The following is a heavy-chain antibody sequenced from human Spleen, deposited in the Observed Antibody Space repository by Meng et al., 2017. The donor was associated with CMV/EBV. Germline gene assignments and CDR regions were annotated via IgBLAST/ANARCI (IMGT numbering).Heavy chain of an antibody. V-gene: IGHV3-21*01. Sequence: GESLKISCAASGFTFSSHSMNWVRQAPGKGLEWVSSTSSSSSYIYYADSVKGRFTISRDNAKNSLYLQMNSLRAEDTAVYYCARSLWERPPDYWGQGTLVTVSS. CDR1: GFTFSSHS. CDR3: ARSLWERPPDY. D-gene: IGHD3-16*01. J-gene: IGHJ4*02. CDR2: TSSSSSYI.